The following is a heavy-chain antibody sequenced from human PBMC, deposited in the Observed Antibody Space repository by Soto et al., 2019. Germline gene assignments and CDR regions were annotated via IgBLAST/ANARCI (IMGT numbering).Heavy chain of an antibody. J-gene: IGHJ4*02. CDR1: GFTFTRYW. V-gene: IGHV3-7*01. CDR3: ARHGHSCDY. D-gene: IGHD4-17*01. CDR2: IKTDGSEK. Sequence: EVQLVESGGGLVQPGGSLRLSCAASGFTFTRYWMSWVRQAPGKGLEWVANIKTDGSEKYYVDSVKGRFTISRDNAKNSLYLQMNSLSAEDTAVYYCARHGHSCDYWGQGTLVTVSS.